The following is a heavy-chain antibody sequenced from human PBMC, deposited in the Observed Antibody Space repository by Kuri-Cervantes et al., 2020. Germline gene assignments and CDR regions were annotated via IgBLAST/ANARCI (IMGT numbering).Heavy chain of an antibody. J-gene: IGHJ3*02. V-gene: IGHV3-20*04. CDR3: ACLEITMIVVFTLDALDI. Sequence: LSLPCAASGFTFDDYGMSWVRQVPGKGLEWVSGINWTGGSKGYADSVKGRLTISRDNSKNTLYLQINSLRAEDTTMYYCACLEITMIVVFTLDALDIWGQGTMVTVSS. CDR2: INWTGGSK. CDR1: GFTFDDYG. D-gene: IGHD3-22*01.